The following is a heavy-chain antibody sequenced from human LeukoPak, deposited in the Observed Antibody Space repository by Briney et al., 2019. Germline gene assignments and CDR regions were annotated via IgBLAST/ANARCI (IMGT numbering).Heavy chain of an antibody. Sequence: SVKVSCKASGGTFSSYAISWVRQAPGQGLEWMGGIIPIFGTANYAQKFQGRVTITADESTSTAYMDLSSLRSEDTAVYYCASRGVSLERFRNDYYYYGMDVWGQGTTVTVSS. CDR3: ASRGVSLERFRNDYYYYGMDV. CDR2: IIPIFGTA. CDR1: GGTFSSYA. V-gene: IGHV1-69*01. D-gene: IGHD3-3*01. J-gene: IGHJ6*02.